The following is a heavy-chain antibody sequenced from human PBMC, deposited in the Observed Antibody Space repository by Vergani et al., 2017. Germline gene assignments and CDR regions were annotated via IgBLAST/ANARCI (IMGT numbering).Heavy chain of an antibody. CDR2: INSDGSSP. Sequence: QVQLVESGGGLVKPGGSLRLSCAASGFTFSDYYMSWIRQAPGKGLEWVSRINSDGSSPSYADSVKGRFTISRDNAKNTLYLQMNSLRDEDTAVYYCARDPYGYCSGGSCYQVNWFDPWGQGTLVTVSS. J-gene: IGHJ5*02. CDR3: ARDPYGYCSGGSCYQVNWFDP. D-gene: IGHD2-15*01. CDR1: GFTFSDYY. V-gene: IGHV3-11*06.